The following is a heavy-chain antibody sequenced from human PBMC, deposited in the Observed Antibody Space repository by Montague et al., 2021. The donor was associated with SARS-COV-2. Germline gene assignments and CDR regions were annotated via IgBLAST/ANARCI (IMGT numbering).Heavy chain of an antibody. D-gene: IGHD1-1*01. CDR2: SRYGGTS. CDR1: SGSISNDIYY. CDR3: ARQDIQLRFDL. V-gene: IGHV4-39*01. Sequence: SGTLSLTCTVSSGSISNDIYYWGWIRQPPGKGPEWIGGSRYGGTSYYNPSLKSRVTVSIDTSKNQCSLKMTAVTAADTAVYFCARQDIQLRFDLWGRGTLVTVSS. J-gene: IGHJ2*01.